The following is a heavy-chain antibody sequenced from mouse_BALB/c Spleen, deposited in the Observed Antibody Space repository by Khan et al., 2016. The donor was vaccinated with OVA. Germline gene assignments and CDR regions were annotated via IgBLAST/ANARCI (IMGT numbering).Heavy chain of an antibody. CDR1: GFPFSTYT. CDR2: ISRGSTYT. D-gene: IGHD2-1*01. J-gene: IGHJ1*01. Sequence: EVELVESGGGLVKPGGSLKLSCAASGFPFSTYTMPWVRQTPEKRLEWVATISRGSTYTYYPDSVKGRFHISRDNDKSTLYLQMRSLKSEDTALYYCTRGGNYAHWYFDVRGAGTTVTVSS. CDR3: TRGGNYAHWYFDV. V-gene: IGHV5-6-4*01.